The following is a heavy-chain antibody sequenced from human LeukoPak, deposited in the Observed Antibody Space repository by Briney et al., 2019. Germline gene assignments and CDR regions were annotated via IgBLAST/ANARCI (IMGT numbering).Heavy chain of an antibody. J-gene: IGHJ4*02. Sequence: GGSLRLSCAASGFTFDDYAMHWVRQAPGKGLEWVSAISGSGGSTYYADSVKGRFTISRDNSKNTLYLQMNSLRAEDTAVYYCAKDSDNVPAATDYWGQGTLVTVSS. CDR1: GFTFDDYA. D-gene: IGHD2-2*01. V-gene: IGHV3-23*01. CDR3: AKDSDNVPAATDY. CDR2: ISGSGGST.